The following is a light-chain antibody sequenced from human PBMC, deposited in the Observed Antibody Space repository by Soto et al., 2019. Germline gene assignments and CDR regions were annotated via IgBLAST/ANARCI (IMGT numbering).Light chain of an antibody. CDR2: DVS. Sequence: QSALTQPASVSGSPGQSITISCTGTSSDVGGFNFVSWYQQPPGKAPKLMIYDVSQRPSGVSNRFSGSKSGNTASLTISGLQAEDEGDYYCSSYTTSSTIVFGTGTKLTVL. J-gene: IGLJ1*01. V-gene: IGLV2-14*01. CDR1: SSDVGGFNF. CDR3: SSYTTSSTIV.